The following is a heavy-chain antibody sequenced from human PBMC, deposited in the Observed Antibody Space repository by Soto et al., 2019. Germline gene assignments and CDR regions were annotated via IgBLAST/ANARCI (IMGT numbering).Heavy chain of an antibody. J-gene: IGHJ4*02. CDR3: ARLLYSYALYYFDY. V-gene: IGHV4-39*01. CDR2: IYYSGST. CDR1: GGSISSSSYY. D-gene: IGHD5-18*01. Sequence: SETLSLTCTVSGGSISSSSYYWGWIRQPPGKGLEWIGSIYYSGSTYYNPSLKSRVTISVDTSKNQFSLKLSSVPAADTAVYYCARLLYSYALYYFDYWGQGTLVTVSS.